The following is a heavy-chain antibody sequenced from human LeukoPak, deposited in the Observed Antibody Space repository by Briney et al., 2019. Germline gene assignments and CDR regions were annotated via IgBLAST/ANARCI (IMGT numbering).Heavy chain of an antibody. D-gene: IGHD6-13*01. CDR2: FDPEDGET. CDR1: GYTLTELS. J-gene: IGHJ4*02. Sequence: GASVKVSCKVSGYTLTELSMHWVRQAPGKGLEWMGGFDPEDGETIYAQKFQGRVTMTRDTSISTAYMELSRLRSDDTAVYYCARVAGLAAAGTGGFDYWGQGTLVTVSS. V-gene: IGHV1-24*01. CDR3: ARVAGLAAAGTGGFDY.